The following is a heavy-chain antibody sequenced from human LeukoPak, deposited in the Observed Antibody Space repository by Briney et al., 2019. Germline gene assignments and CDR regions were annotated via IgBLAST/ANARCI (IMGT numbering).Heavy chain of an antibody. CDR3: ARHSSGWYKDGDY. CDR2: IYTSGST. V-gene: IGHV4-61*02. Sequence: KPSETLSLTCTVSGGSISSGSYYWSWIRQPAGKGLEWIGRIYTSGSTNYNPSLKSRVTISVDTSKNQFSLKLSSVTAADTAVYYCARHSSGWYKDGDYWGQGTLVTVSS. J-gene: IGHJ4*02. D-gene: IGHD6-19*01. CDR1: GGSISSGSYY.